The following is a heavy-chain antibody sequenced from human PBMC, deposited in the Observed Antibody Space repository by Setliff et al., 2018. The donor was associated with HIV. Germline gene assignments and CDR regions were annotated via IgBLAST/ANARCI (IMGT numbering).Heavy chain of an antibody. V-gene: IGHV4-39*01. CDR3: ARQTWEYYDTLTGYYRSPKNSDS. Sequence: KASETLSLTCPVPGGSINSSNYYWGWIRQPPGKGLEWIGTIYYTGSTYYDPSLKSRVTISLDTSQHQFFLQLRIVTAPDTAIYYCARQTWEYYDTLTGYYRSPKNSDSWGQGTLVTVSS. CDR1: GGSINSSNYY. J-gene: IGHJ4*02. D-gene: IGHD3-9*01. CDR2: IYYTGST.